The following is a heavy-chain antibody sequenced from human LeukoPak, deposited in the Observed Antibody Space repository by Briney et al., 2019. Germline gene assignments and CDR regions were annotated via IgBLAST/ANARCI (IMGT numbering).Heavy chain of an antibody. V-gene: IGHV4-31*03. CDR3: ATSETIWVKPTSISVDS. J-gene: IGHJ4*02. CDR1: GGSISRSTYY. CDR2: IYDNGNT. Sequence: SQTLSLSCTVSGGSISRSTYYWSWIRQYPGKGLEWIAYIYDNGNTYYNPSLQSRVTLSVDTSKNQFSLKLNSVTAADTAIYYCATSETIWVKPTSISVDSWGQGTLVTVSS. D-gene: IGHD2/OR15-2a*01.